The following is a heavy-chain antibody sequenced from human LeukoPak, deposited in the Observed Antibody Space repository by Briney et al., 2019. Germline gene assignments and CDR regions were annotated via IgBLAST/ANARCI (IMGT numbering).Heavy chain of an antibody. V-gene: IGHV1-2*02. J-gene: IGHJ4*02. D-gene: IGHD2-2*01. CDR1: GYTFTGYY. Sequence: ASVKVSCKASGYTFTGYYIHWVRQAPGQGLQWMGWINPNSGDTKYEQRFQGRVTMTRDTSISTAYMELTRLRSDDAAVYFCARDGSWSSISYSDYWGQGTLVTVSS. CDR2: INPNSGDT. CDR3: ARDGSWSSISYSDY.